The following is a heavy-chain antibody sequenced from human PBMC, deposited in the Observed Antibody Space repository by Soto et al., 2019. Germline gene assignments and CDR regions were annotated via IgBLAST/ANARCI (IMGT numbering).Heavy chain of an antibody. CDR1: GGSFNGYY. J-gene: IGHJ6*02. V-gene: IGHV4-34*01. CDR2: INHGRST. Sequence: SETLSLTCAVYGGSFNGYYWSWIRQPQPPGKGLEWIGEINHGRSTNYSPSLKSRVTISVGTSKNQVSLRLTSVTAEDTAVYYCARVLRRAGTGIYYSCIDDWGQGTTVTVSS. D-gene: IGHD6-19*01. CDR3: ARVLRRAGTGIYYSCIDD.